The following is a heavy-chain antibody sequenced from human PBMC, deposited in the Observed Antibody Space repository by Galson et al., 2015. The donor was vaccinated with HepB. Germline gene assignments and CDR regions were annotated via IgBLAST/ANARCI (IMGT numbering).Heavy chain of an antibody. D-gene: IGHD3-22*01. CDR3: ARRELTYYYDSSGSNDALDI. V-gene: IGHV3-33*01. Sequence: SLRLSCAASGFTFSQYGIHWVRQAPGKGLEWVALIWYDGNNKYYADSVKGRFTISRDSSKKTLYLEMNSLRAEDTAVYYCARRELTYYYDSSGSNDALDIWGQGTMVTVSS. J-gene: IGHJ3*02. CDR2: IWYDGNNK. CDR1: GFTFSQYG.